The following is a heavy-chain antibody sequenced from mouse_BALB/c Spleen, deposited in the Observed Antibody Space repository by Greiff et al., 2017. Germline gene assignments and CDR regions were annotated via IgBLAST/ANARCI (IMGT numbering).Heavy chain of an antibody. CDR3: ASIYYDYDEAY. CDR1: GFNIKDTY. CDR2: IDPANGNT. J-gene: IGHJ3*01. Sequence: VQLQQSGAELVKPGASVKLSCTASGFNIKDTYMHWVKQRPEQGLEWIGRIDPANGNTKYDPKFQGKATITADTSSNTAYLQLSSLTSEDTAVYYCASIYYDYDEAYLGQGTLVTVSA. D-gene: IGHD2-4*01. V-gene: IGHV14-3*02.